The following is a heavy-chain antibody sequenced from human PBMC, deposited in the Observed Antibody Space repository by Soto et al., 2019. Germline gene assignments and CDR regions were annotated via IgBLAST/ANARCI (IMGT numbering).Heavy chain of an antibody. CDR1: GGTFSSYA. D-gene: IGHD2-2*01. V-gene: IGHV1-69*01. J-gene: IGHJ6*02. CDR2: IIPISDST. CDR3: ARSLVSSTSIAIYSYYYYGMDV. Sequence: QVQLVQSGAEVKKPGSSVQVSCKASGGTFSSYAISWVRQAPGQGLEWMGGIIPISDSTNYAQKFQGRVTTTADEPTSTAYRELSSLRSEDTAVYYCARSLVSSTSIAIYSYYYYGMDVWGQGTRVNVPS.